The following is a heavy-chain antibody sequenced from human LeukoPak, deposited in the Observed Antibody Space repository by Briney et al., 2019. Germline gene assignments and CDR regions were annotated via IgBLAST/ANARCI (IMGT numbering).Heavy chain of an antibody. V-gene: IGHV3-21*01. CDR1: GFTFSSYS. CDR2: ISSSSSYT. CDR3: AADAFDI. Sequence: GGSLRLSCAASGFTFSSYSMNWVRQAPGKGLEWVSSISSSSSYTYYADSVKGRFTISRDNAKNSLYLQMNSLRAEDTAVYYCAADAFDIWGQGTMVTVSS. J-gene: IGHJ3*02.